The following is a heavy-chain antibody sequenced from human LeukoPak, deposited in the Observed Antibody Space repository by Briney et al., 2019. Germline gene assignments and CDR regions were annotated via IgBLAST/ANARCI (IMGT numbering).Heavy chain of an antibody. CDR3: ARDFFDGHGYTFYYYGMDV. CDR1: GYTFTNYD. D-gene: IGHD3-22*01. V-gene: IGHV1-8*01. J-gene: IGHJ6*02. CDR2: MNPTSGKA. Sequence: ASVKVSCKASGYTFTNYDVNWVRQATGQGLEWMGWMNPTSGKAGFAQRFQGRVSMTRNISISTAYMELSSLRSEDTAVYYCARDFFDGHGYTFYYYGMDVWGQGTTITVSS.